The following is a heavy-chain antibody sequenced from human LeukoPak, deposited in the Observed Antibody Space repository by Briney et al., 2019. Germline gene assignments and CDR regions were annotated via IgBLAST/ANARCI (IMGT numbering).Heavy chain of an antibody. D-gene: IGHD3-10*01. CDR2: IFSNDEK. CDR1: GVSLSYVRMG. V-gene: IGHV2-26*01. Sequence: PGPVLVKPTETLTLTCSVSGVSLSYVRMGVSWIRQPPGKALEWLAHIFSNDEKSYSTSLKSRLTISKDTSKSQVVLIMTNMDPVDTATYYCARIGDGDAFDIWGQGTMVTVSP. CDR3: ARIGDGDAFDI. J-gene: IGHJ3*02.